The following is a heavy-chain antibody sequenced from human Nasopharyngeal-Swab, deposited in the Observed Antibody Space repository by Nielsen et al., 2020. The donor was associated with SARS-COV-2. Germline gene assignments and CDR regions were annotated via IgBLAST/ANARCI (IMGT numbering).Heavy chain of an antibody. J-gene: IGHJ5*02. CDR2: INHSGST. D-gene: IGHD1-7*01. Sequence: WIREPPGKGLEWIGEINHSGSTNYNPSLKSRVTISVDTSKNQFSLKLRSVTAADTAVYYCARGGGTGTTSNWFDPWGQGTLVTVSS. CDR3: ARGGGTGTTSNWFDP. V-gene: IGHV4-34*01.